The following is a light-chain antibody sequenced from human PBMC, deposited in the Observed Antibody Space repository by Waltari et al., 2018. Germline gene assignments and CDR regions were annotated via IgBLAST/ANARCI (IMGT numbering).Light chain of an antibody. J-gene: IGKJ3*01. CDR3: QQARSFPIT. Sequence: TGRASQDIRNWLAWDHQKPRKAPKLLIYAACSLQTCVPERFSGGVAGTEFTLTISSLRPEDFGTYYCQQARSFPITFGPGTKVD. CDR1: QDIRNW. V-gene: IGKV1-12*01. CDR2: AAC.